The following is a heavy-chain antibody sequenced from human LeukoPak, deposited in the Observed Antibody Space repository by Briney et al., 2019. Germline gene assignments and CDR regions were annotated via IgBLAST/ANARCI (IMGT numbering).Heavy chain of an antibody. V-gene: IGHV1-69*05. J-gene: IGHJ2*01. CDR1: RGTFSSYA. CDR3: ARGLKYYDILTGYPESYWYFDL. D-gene: IGHD3-9*01. CDR2: IIPIFGTA. Sequence: SVKVSCKASRGTFSSYAISWVRQAPGQGLEWMGGIIPIFGTANYAQKFQGRVTITTDESTSTAYMELSSLRSEDTAVYYCARGLKYYDILTGYPESYWYFDLWGRGTLVTVSS.